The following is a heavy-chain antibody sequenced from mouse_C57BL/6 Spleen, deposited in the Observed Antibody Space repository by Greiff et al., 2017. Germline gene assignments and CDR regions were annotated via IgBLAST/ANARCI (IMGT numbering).Heavy chain of an antibody. J-gene: IGHJ3*01. CDR2: ISSGSSTI. CDR3: ARQDLAWFAY. V-gene: IGHV5-17*01. CDR1: GFTFSDYG. Sequence: DVMLVASGGGLVKPGGSLKLSCAASGFTFSDYGMHWVRKAPEKGLEWVAYISSGSSTIYYADTVKGRCTISRDNAKNTLCRQMTSLRSEDTAMYYCARQDLAWFAYWGQGTLVTVSA.